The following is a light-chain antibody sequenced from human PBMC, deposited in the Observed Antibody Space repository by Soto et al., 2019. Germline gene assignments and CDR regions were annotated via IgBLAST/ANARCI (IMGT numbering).Light chain of an antibody. CDR1: QSVSSN. CDR2: GAS. CDR3: QQYNNWPPYT. Sequence: EIVMTQSPATLYVSAGERATLSCRASQSVSSNLAWYQQKPGQAPRLLIYGASTRATGIPARFSGSGSGTEFTLTISSLQSEDFAVYYCQQYNNWPPYTFGQGTKLEIK. V-gene: IGKV3-15*01. J-gene: IGKJ2*01.